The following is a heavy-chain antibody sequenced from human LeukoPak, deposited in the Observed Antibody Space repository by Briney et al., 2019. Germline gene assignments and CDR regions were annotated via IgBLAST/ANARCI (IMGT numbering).Heavy chain of an antibody. CDR2: IYHSGST. J-gene: IGHJ6*01. CDR3: ARGAYGSGSYGMDV. D-gene: IGHD3-10*01. Sequence: PSQTLSLTCAVSGGSISSGGYSWSWIRQPPGKGLEWIGYIYHSGSTYYNPSLKSRVTISVDRSKNQFSLKLSSVTAADTAVYYCARGAYGSGSYGMDVWGPGTKVTVSS. V-gene: IGHV4-30-2*01. CDR1: GGSISSGGYS.